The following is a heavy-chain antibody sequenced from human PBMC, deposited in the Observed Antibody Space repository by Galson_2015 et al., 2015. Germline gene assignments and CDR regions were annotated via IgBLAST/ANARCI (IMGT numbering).Heavy chain of an antibody. CDR3: ARGPSLQHPLDRWFDP. J-gene: IGHJ5*02. CDR1: GFTFSSYS. V-gene: IGHV3-21*01. CDR2: ISSSSSYI. D-gene: IGHD5-18*01. Sequence: SLRLSCAASGFTFSSYSMNWVRQAPGKGLEWVSSISSSSSYIYYADSVKGRFTISRDNAKNSLYLQMNSLRAEDTAVYYCARGPSLQHPLDRWFDPWGQGTLVTVSS.